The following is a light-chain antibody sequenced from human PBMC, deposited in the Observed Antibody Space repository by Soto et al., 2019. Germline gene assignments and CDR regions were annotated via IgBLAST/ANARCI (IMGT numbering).Light chain of an antibody. V-gene: IGLV2-14*01. CDR2: GVY. J-gene: IGLJ2*01. Sequence: QSALTQPASVSGSPGQSITISCTGTDSDVGGYNYVSWYQQHPGKAPKLMIYGVYNRPSGVSNRFSGSKSGITASLTISGLQAEDEADYYCSSFTTNNTPHVVFGGGTKLTVL. CDR3: SSFTTNNTPHVV. CDR1: DSDVGGYNY.